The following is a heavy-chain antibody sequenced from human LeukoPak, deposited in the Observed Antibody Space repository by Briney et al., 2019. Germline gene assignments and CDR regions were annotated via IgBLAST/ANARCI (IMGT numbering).Heavy chain of an antibody. CDR2: INPNSGGT. CDR1: GYTFTGYY. V-gene: IGHV1-2*02. Sequence: ASVKVSCKASGYTFTGYYMHWVRQAPGQGLEWMGWINPNSGGTNYAQKFQGRVTMTRDTSISTAYMELSRLRSDDTAVYYCARDPIQFSTGYSSSWYSYYYMDVWGKGATVTVSS. J-gene: IGHJ6*03. D-gene: IGHD6-13*01. CDR3: ARDPIQFSTGYSSSWYSYYYMDV.